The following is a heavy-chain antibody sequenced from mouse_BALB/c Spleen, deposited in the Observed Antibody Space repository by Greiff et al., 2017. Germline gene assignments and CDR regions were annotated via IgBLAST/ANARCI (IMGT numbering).Heavy chain of an antibody. V-gene: IGHV5-6-2*01. CDR1: GFTFSSYA. Sequence: EVKLMESGGGLVKPGGSLKLSCAASGFTFSSYAMSWVRQTPEKRLELVAAINSNGGSTYYPDTVKGRFTISRDNAKNTLYLQMSSLKSEDTALYYCARHGLGNAMDYWGQGTSVTVSS. D-gene: IGHD2-2*01. CDR2: INSNGGST. CDR3: ARHGLGNAMDY. J-gene: IGHJ4*01.